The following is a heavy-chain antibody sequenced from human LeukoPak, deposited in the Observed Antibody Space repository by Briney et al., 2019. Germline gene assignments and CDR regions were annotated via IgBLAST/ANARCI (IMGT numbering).Heavy chain of an antibody. V-gene: IGHV1-46*01. J-gene: IGHJ4*02. D-gene: IGHD3-3*01. Sequence: ASVKVSCKASGYTFTSYYMHWVRQAPGQGLEWMGIINPSGGSTSYAQKFQGRVTMTRDTSTSTVYMELSSLRSEDTAVYYCARDGGWILGVADYFDYWGQGTLVTVSS. CDR2: INPSGGST. CDR1: GYTFTSYY. CDR3: ARDGGWILGVADYFDY.